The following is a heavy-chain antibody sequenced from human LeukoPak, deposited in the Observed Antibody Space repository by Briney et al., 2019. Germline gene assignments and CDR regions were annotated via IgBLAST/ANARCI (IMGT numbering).Heavy chain of an antibody. CDR1: GFTFTDYS. CDR3: ARDQGYSYGHSFDY. CDR2: IDSSSTHI. Sequence: GGSLRLSCAASGFTFTDYSMNWVRQAPGKGLEWVSAIDSSSTHIYYADSVKGRFTISRDNSKNTLYLQMNSLRAEDTAVYYCARDQGYSYGHSFDYWGQGTLVTVSS. D-gene: IGHD5-18*01. V-gene: IGHV3-21*01. J-gene: IGHJ4*02.